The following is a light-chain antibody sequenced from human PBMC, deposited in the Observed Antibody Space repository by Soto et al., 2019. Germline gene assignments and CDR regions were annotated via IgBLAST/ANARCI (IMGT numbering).Light chain of an antibody. V-gene: IGLV1-44*01. Sequence: QSVLTQPPSASGTPGQRVAISCSGSSSNIGSNTVNWYQQLPGTAPKLLIHNNNQRPSGVPDRFSGSKSGTSASLAISGLQSEDEADYFCATWYDSLIGPVFGGGTKLTVL. CDR1: SSNIGSNT. J-gene: IGLJ3*02. CDR3: ATWYDSLIGPV. CDR2: NNN.